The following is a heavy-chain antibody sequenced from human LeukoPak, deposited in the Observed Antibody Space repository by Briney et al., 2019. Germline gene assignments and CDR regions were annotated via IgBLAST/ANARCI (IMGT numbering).Heavy chain of an antibody. V-gene: IGHV3-30*02. CDR1: GFTFSNYG. CDR2: ISFDGSQK. Sequence: GGSLRLTCAASGFTFSNYGMHWVGQAPGKGLEWVTLISFDGSQKYYADSVKGRFTISRDNSKSTVYLQMNSLRVEDAAVYYCSKDLTSDFGGDLDPWGQGTLVTVSS. J-gene: IGHJ5*02. D-gene: IGHD3-10*01. CDR3: SKDLTSDFGGDLDP.